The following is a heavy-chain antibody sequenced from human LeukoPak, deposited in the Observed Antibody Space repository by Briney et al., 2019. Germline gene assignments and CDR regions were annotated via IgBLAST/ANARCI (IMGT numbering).Heavy chain of an antibody. CDR2: IYYSGST. D-gene: IGHD1-26*01. CDR1: GGSISSYY. CDR3: ARGLGGSYFRY. Sequence: SETLSLTCTVSGGSISSYYWSWIRQPPGKGLEWIGYIYYSGSTNYNPSLKSRVTISVDTSKNQFSLKLSSVTAADTAVYYCARGLGGSYFRYWGQGTLVTVSS. J-gene: IGHJ4*02. V-gene: IGHV4-59*01.